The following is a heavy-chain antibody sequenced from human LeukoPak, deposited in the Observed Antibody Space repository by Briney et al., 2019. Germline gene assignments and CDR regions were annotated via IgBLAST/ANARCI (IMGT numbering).Heavy chain of an antibody. J-gene: IGHJ4*02. CDR1: GFTFSSYA. V-gene: IGHV3-48*04. CDR3: ARQSSCSGGSCYYSFDY. Sequence: GGSLRLSCAASGFTFSSYAMSWVRQAPGKGLEWVSYISSSGSTIYYADSVKGRFTISRDNAKNSLYLQMNSLRAEDTAVYYCARQSSCSGGSCYYSFDYWGQGTLVTVSS. D-gene: IGHD2-15*01. CDR2: ISSSGSTI.